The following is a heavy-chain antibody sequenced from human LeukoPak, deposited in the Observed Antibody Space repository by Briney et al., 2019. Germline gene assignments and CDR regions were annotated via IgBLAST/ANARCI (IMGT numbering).Heavy chain of an antibody. Sequence: ASVKVSCKASGGTFSSYAISWVRQAPGQGLEWMGRIIPIFGIANYAQKFQGRVTITADKSTSTAYMELSSLRSEDTAVYYCARHPLGGYWFDPWGQGTLVTVSS. J-gene: IGHJ5*02. CDR1: GGTFSSYA. CDR2: IIPIFGIA. CDR3: ARHPLGGYWFDP. V-gene: IGHV1-69*04.